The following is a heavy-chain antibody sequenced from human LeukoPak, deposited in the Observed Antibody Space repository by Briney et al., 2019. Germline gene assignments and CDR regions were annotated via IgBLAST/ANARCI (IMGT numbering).Heavy chain of an antibody. V-gene: IGHV4-38-2*01. D-gene: IGHD5-24*01. CDR1: GYSISRGSY. CDR3: AVGLHSGQFAFDI. Sequence: SETLSLTCAVSGYSISRGSYWGWIRQPPGKGLERIGSVYHSGSAYYDPSLKSRVTISVDTSKNQFSLKLTSVTAADTAVYYCAVGLHSGQFAFDIWGQGTMVPVSS. CDR2: VYHSGSA. J-gene: IGHJ3*02.